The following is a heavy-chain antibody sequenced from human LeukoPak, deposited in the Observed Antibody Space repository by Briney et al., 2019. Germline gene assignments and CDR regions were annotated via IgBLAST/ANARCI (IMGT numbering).Heavy chain of an antibody. CDR1: GLTFSTSP. Sequence: GGSLRLSCAASGLTFSTSPMSWVRLAPGNRLEWVATSGTSGDTYSPSSVKARFTISRDNSKSTLSLQMANLRVEDTAVYYCATKTPGNYPYDYWGQGTLVTVSP. J-gene: IGHJ4*02. V-gene: IGHV3-23*01. CDR3: ATKTPGNYPYDY. CDR2: TSGTSGDT. D-gene: IGHD3-22*01.